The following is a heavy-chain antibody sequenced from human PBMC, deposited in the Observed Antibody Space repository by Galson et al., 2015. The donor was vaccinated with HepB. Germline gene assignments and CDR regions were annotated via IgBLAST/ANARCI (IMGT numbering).Heavy chain of an antibody. CDR2: ISASSDSI. V-gene: IGHV3-48*04. Sequence: SLRLSCAASTFIFSTYSMNWVRQAPGKGLEWVSYISASSDSIYYADSVKGRFTISRDNAENSLYLQMNSLSADDTAVYYCARDRGGSGSYLSYYNGMDVWGQGTTVTVSS. D-gene: IGHD3-10*01. CDR1: TFIFSTYS. CDR3: ARDRGGSGSYLSYYNGMDV. J-gene: IGHJ6*02.